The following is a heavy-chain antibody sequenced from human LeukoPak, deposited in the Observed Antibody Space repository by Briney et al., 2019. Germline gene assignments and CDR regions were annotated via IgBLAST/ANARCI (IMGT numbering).Heavy chain of an antibody. D-gene: IGHD3-22*01. CDR1: GGSISYYY. CDR2: ISTSGTT. CDR3: ARGDDSSGQGY. J-gene: IGHJ4*02. Sequence: SETTSLTCTVSGGSISYYYWSWIRQPAGKGLEWIGRISTSGTTNCNPSLKSRVTMSVDTSNNQFSLKLSSVTAAATAVYYCARGDDSSGQGYWGQGALVTVSS. V-gene: IGHV4-4*07.